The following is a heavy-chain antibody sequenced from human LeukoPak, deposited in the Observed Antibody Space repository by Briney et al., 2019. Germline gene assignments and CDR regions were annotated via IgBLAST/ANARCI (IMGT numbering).Heavy chain of an antibody. CDR3: ARYPDFYYAMDV. CDR1: GFTVSRNF. Sequence: PGGSLRLSCAASGFTVSRNFMTWVRKAPGKGLEWVSVVYSGGTTYYADSVKGRFTISRDISKNTLYLQMNSLRGEDTAIYYCARYPDFYYAMDVWGQGTTVTVSS. V-gene: IGHV3-53*01. D-gene: IGHD3-16*02. J-gene: IGHJ6*02. CDR2: VYSGGTT.